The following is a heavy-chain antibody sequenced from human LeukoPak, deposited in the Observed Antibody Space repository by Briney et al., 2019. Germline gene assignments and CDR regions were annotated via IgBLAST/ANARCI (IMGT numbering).Heavy chain of an antibody. CDR3: ARDVDSGSYSNFDY. D-gene: IGHD1-26*01. CDR2: ISSSSSTI. Sequence: GGSLRLSCAASGFTFSSYSMNWVRQAPGKGLEWASYISSSSSTIYYADSVKGRFTISRDNAKNSLYLQMNSLRAEDTAVYYCARDVDSGSYSNFDYWGQGTLVTVSS. J-gene: IGHJ4*02. CDR1: GFTFSSYS. V-gene: IGHV3-48*04.